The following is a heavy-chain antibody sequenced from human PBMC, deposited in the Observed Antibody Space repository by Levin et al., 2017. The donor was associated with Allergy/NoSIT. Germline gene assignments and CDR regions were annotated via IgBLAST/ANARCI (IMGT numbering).Heavy chain of an antibody. Sequence: GGSLRLSCAASGFTFSSYSMNWVRQAPGKGLEWVSYISSSSTTTYYADSEKGRFTISSDNVKNSLYLQMNSLRAEDTAIYYCAKNLNTGIAVAGTRPFGSWGQGTLGTDSS. CDR3: AKNLNTGIAVAGTRPFGS. CDR2: ISSSSTTT. CDR1: GFTFSSYS. D-gene: IGHD6-19*01. J-gene: IGHJ5*02. V-gene: IGHV3-48*01.